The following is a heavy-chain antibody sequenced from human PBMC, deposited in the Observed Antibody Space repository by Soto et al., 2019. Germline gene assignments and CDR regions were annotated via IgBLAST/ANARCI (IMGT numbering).Heavy chain of an antibody. CDR3: ARGEKLELDGKLPVFGL. V-gene: IGHV1-46*01. D-gene: IGHD1-7*01. J-gene: IGHJ3*01. CDR2: FNPSGGGT. Sequence: SVKVSCKASGDTYTSYYIHWVRQAPGQGLGWMGTFNPSGGGTFYAQKFQGRVTMTGDTSTSTVYMELSSLRSEDTAVYYCARGEKLELDGKLPVFGLWGQGTIVTVS. CDR1: GDTYTSYY.